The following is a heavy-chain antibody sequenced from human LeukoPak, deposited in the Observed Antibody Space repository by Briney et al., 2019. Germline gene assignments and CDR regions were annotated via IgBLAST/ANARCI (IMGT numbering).Heavy chain of an antibody. Sequence: SGTLSLTCAVSGGSISSSNRWSWIRQPPGKGLEWIGYIYYSGSANYSPSLKSRVTISLDASQNQISLNLTSVTAADTAVYYCARSSGSGSRNYYYYPLDVWGQGTTVSVSS. V-gene: IGHV4-61*01. CDR3: ARSSGSGSRNYYYYPLDV. CDR2: IYYSGSA. D-gene: IGHD3-10*01. CDR1: GGSISSSNR. J-gene: IGHJ6*02.